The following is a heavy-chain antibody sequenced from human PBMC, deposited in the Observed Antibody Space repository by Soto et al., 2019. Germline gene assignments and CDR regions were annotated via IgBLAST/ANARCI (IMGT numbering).Heavy chain of an antibody. Sequence: DVQLFESGGGLVEPGESLRLSCAASGFIFKAFAMSWVRQAPGKGLEWVSTITTSDDITYSADSVRGRFTISRANSANTLFLQMSSLRGDDTATYYCTKGDSSGYFDPSTGYSTPDHWGQGTLVTVSS. CDR1: GFIFKAFA. CDR3: TKGDSSGYFDPSTGYSTPDH. CDR2: ITTSDDIT. D-gene: IGHD3-3*01. V-gene: IGHV3-23*01. J-gene: IGHJ5*02.